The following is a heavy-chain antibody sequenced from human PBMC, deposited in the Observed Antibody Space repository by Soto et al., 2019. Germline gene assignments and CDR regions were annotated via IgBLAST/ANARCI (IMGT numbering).Heavy chain of an antibody. D-gene: IGHD1-26*01. V-gene: IGHV5-10-1*01. J-gene: IGHJ5*02. Sequence: GESLKISCTGFGYTFTTFWISWVRQMPGKGLEWMGRIDPRDSQTNYSPSFQGHVTISVDKSISTAYLQWDSLKASDTAMYYCARLFCSTDTCDSWFDPWGQGTLVTGSS. CDR3: ARLFCSTDTCDSWFDP. CDR2: IDPRDSQT. CDR1: GYTFTTFW.